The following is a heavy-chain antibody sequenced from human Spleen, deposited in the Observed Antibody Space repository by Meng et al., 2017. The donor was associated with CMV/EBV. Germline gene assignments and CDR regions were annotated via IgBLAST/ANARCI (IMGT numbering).Heavy chain of an antibody. CDR2: ISYDGSNK. V-gene: IGHV3-30*03. Sequence: GESLKISCAASGFTFRNYGMNWVRQAPGKGLEWVAVISYDGSNKYYADSVKGRFTISRDNSKNTLYLQMNSLRAEDTAVYYCARGGGYQLLLVYFDYWGQGTLVTVSS. CDR1: GFTFRNYG. D-gene: IGHD2-2*01. CDR3: ARGGGYQLLLVYFDY. J-gene: IGHJ4*02.